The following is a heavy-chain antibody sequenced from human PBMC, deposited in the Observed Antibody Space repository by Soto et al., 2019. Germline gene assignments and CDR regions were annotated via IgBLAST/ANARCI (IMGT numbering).Heavy chain of an antibody. Sequence: SQTLSLTCPVSGGSISSYYWSWIRQPPGKGLEWIGYIYYSGSTNYNPSLKSRVTISVDTSKNQFSLKLSSVTAADTAVYYCARWPTPERLRTFDYWGQGTLVTVSS. D-gene: IGHD4-17*01. CDR2: IYYSGST. CDR3: ARWPTPERLRTFDY. J-gene: IGHJ4*02. CDR1: GGSISSYY. V-gene: IGHV4-59*01.